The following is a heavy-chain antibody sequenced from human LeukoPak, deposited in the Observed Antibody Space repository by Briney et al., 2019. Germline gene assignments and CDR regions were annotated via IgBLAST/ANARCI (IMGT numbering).Heavy chain of an antibody. Sequence: PGGSLRLSCAASGFTFSSYSMNWVRQAPGKGLEWVSSISSSSSYIYYADSVKGRFTISRDNAKNSLYLQMNSLRAEDTAVYYCAKDPGLYYHDSNVWGQGTLVTVSS. V-gene: IGHV3-21*01. CDR3: AKDPGLYYHDSNV. CDR1: GFTFSSYS. J-gene: IGHJ4*02. D-gene: IGHD3-22*01. CDR2: ISSSSSYI.